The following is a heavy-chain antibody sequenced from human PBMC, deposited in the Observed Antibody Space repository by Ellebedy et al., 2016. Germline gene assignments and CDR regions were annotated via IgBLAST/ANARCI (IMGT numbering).Heavy chain of an antibody. Sequence: SETLSLTCTVSGGSISTNYWSWVRQTPGKGLEWIGCINHSGNTIYNPSLKSRVTLSVDTSKSQFSMKLTSVTAADTAVYYCARDRGGTTGDFFDYWGQGTLVAVSS. CDR3: ARDRGGTTGDFFDY. CDR2: INHSGNT. J-gene: IGHJ4*02. V-gene: IGHV4-59*01. CDR1: GGSISTNY. D-gene: IGHD4-11*01.